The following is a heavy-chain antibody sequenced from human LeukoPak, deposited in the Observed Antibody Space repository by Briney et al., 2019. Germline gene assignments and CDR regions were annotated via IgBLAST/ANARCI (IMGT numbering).Heavy chain of an antibody. V-gene: IGHV4-30-4*08. CDR2: IYYSGST. Sequence: SWIRQPPGKGLEWIGYIYYSGSTYYNPSLKSRVTISVDTSKNQFSLKLSSVTAADTAVYYCARGGTMVRGLQGVDIWGQGTMVTVSS. CDR3: ARGGTMVRGLQGVDI. J-gene: IGHJ3*02. D-gene: IGHD3-10*01.